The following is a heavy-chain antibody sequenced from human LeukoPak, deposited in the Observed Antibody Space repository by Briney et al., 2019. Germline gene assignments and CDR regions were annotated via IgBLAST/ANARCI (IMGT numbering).Heavy chain of an antibody. CDR2: INHSGST. CDR1: GGSFSGYY. J-gene: IGHJ4*02. Sequence: SETLSLTCAVYGGSFSGYYWSWIRQPPGKGLEWIGEINHSGSTNYNPSLKSRVTISVDTSKNQFSLKLSSVTAADTAVYYCARLYSRGRSGSYYSEDYWGQGTLVAVSS. V-gene: IGHV4-34*01. CDR3: ARLYSRGRSGSYYSEDY. D-gene: IGHD1-26*01.